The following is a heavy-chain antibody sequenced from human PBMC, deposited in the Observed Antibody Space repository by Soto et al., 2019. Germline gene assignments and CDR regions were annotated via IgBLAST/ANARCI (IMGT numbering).Heavy chain of an antibody. CDR3: AREGSYSAYNFAHGIQLWSFDF. Sequence: SETLSLTCTVSGGSINTFYWSWVRQPAGKGLEWIGRIFSSGSTSFNPSLESRVAMSVDTSKNHFSLNLSSVSAADMAVYYCAREGSYSAYNFAHGIQLWSFDFWGQGALVTVSS. D-gene: IGHD5-12*01. CDR2: IFSSGST. V-gene: IGHV4-4*07. J-gene: IGHJ4*02. CDR1: GGSINTFY.